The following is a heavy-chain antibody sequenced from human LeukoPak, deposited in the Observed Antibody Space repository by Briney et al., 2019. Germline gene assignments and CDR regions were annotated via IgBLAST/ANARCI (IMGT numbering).Heavy chain of an antibody. CDR2: IYYSGST. D-gene: IGHD3-22*01. V-gene: IGHV4-31*03. J-gene: IGHJ4*02. CDR1: GGSISSGGSY. Sequence: PSETLSLTCTVSGGSISSGGSYWSWIRQHPGKGLEWIGYIYYSGSTYYNPSLKSRVTISVDTSKNQFSLKLSSVTAADTAVYYCARGSYYYDSPDFDYWGQGTLVTVSS. CDR3: ARGSYYYDSPDFDY.